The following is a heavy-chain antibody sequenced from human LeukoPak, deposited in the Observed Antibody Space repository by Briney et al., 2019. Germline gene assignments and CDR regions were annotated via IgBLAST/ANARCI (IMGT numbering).Heavy chain of an antibody. J-gene: IGHJ4*02. CDR2: IIPILGIA. V-gene: IGHV1-69*04. CDR1: GGTFSSYA. Sequence: ASVKVSCKASGGTFSSYAISWVRQAPGQGLEWMGRIIPILGIANYAQKFQGRVTITADKSTSTAYMELSSLRSEDTAVYYCARGNGYNVLSSNYWGQGTLVTVSS. D-gene: IGHD5-24*01. CDR3: ARGNGYNVLSSNY.